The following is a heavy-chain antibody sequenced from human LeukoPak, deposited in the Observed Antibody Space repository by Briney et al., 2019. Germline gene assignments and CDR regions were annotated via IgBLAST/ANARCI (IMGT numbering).Heavy chain of an antibody. Sequence: ASVKVSCKASGYTFTNYYMHWVRQAPGQGLEWMGTVNPSDGTTLYAQKFQGRFTMTKDASASTSYMEIHSLTSDDAAVYYCALGYISGRYYCQFWGQGSRVIVSS. D-gene: IGHD3-10*01. CDR3: ALGYISGRYYCQF. CDR1: GYTFTNYY. CDR2: VNPSDGTT. V-gene: IGHV1-46*01. J-gene: IGHJ4*02.